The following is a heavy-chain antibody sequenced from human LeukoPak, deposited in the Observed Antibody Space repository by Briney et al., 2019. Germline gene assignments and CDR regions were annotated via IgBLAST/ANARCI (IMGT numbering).Heavy chain of an antibody. V-gene: IGHV4-59*12. CDR3: ARIPSPGWFDP. CDR1: GGSISTYY. Sequence: SETLSLTCTLSGGSISTYYWGWVRQPPGKGLEWIANVYYSGSTYYNPSLKSRVTISINTSKNQFSLKVTSVTAADTAVYYCARIPSPGWFDPWGQGTLVTVSS. J-gene: IGHJ5*02. CDR2: VYYSGST.